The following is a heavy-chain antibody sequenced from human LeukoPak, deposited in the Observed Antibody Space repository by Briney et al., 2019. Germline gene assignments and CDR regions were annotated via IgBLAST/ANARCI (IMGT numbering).Heavy chain of an antibody. CDR1: GGSISSDSYY. CDR2: IYTSGST. D-gene: IGHD1-26*01. V-gene: IGHV4-61*02. J-gene: IGHJ4*02. CDR3: ARVDHSGSYYFDY. Sequence: RPSETLSLTCTVSGGSISSDSYYWSWIRQPAGKGLEWIGRIYTSGSTNYNPSLKSRVTMSVDTSKNQFSLKLSSVTAADTAVYYCARVDHSGSYYFDYWGQGTLVTVSS.